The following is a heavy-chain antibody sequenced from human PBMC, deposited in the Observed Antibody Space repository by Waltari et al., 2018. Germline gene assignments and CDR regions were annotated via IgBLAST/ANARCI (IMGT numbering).Heavy chain of an antibody. CDR1: GFTFSSYG. V-gene: IGHV3-48*03. CDR2: ISGSGTTI. J-gene: IGHJ4*02. Sequence: EVQLVESGGGLVQPGGSLRLSCPASGFTFSSYGMNWVRQALGKVLEWISYISGSGTTIYYADSVKGRFTISRDDAENSLYLQMNSLRAEDTALYYCARRFDSWGQGTRVTVSS. CDR3: ARRFDS.